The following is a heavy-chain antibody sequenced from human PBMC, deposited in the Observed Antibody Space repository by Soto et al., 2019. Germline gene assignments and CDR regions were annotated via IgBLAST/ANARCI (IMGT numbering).Heavy chain of an antibody. J-gene: IGHJ4*02. CDR3: EKPLSSLVPAADRPWFYFDY. CDR2: ISGSGGRT. V-gene: IGHV3-23*01. Sequence: EVQLLESGGGLVQPGGSLRLSCAASGFTFSSYAMSWVRQAPGKGLEWVSAISGSGGRTYNADSVKGRFTISRDNSKNTLYLQKNNLSAQDTAVYYCEKPLSSLVPAADRPWFYFDYWGQGTLVTVTS. D-gene: IGHD2-2*01. CDR1: GFTFSSYA.